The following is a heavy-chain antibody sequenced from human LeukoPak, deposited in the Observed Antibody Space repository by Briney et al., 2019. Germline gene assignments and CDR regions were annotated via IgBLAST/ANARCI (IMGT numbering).Heavy chain of an antibody. CDR2: ISAYNGNT. V-gene: IGHV1-18*01. Sequence: ASVKVSCKASGYTFTSYGISWVRQAPGQGLEWMGWISAYNGNTNYAQKHQGRVTMTTDTSTSTAYMELRSLRSDDTAVYYCARVDYLYYYGMDVWGQGTTVSVSS. CDR3: ARVDYLYYYGMDV. J-gene: IGHJ6*02. CDR1: GYTFTSYG. D-gene: IGHD4-11*01.